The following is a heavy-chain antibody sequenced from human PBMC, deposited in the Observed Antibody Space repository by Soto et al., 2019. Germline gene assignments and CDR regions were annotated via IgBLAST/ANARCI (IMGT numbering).Heavy chain of an antibody. J-gene: IGHJ6*02. V-gene: IGHV3-11*01. CDR3: ARAPYFGSGTYSYYALDV. CDR1: GLTFSDHY. CDR2: ISSSAGTI. Sequence: QVQLVESGGGLVKPGGSLRLSCAASGLTFSDHYMTWIRQAPGKGLEWNSYISSSAGTIYYADSVKGRFTISRDNAKNSLYLKMTNLRAEDTAVYYCARAPYFGSGTYSYYALDVWGQGKTVTVSS. D-gene: IGHD3-10*01.